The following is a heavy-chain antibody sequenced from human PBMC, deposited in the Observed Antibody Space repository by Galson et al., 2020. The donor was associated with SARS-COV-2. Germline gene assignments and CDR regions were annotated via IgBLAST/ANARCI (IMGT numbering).Heavy chain of an antibody. Sequence: GGSLRLSCAASGFTFSSYAMHWVRQAPGKGLEWVAVISYDGSNKYYADSVKGRFTISRDNSKNTLYLQMDSLTTEDTAVYYCARETDDYTSSWYDHWGQGTLVTVSS. D-gene: IGHD6-13*01. V-gene: IGHV3-30*04. CDR3: ARETDDYTSSWYDH. CDR2: ISYDGSNK. CDR1: GFTFSSYA. J-gene: IGHJ5*02.